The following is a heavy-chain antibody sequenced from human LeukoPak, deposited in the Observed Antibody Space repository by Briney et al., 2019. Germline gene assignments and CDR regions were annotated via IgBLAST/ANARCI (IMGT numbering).Heavy chain of an antibody. D-gene: IGHD4-11*01. V-gene: IGHV3-9*01. CDR3: AKGDYSSSYYYMDV. CDR2: ISWNSGSI. Sequence: GRSLRLSCAASGFTFDDYAMHWVRQAPGKGLEWVSGISWNSGSIDYADSVKGRFTISRDNAKNSLYLQMNSLRAEDTALYYCAKGDYSSSYYYMDVWGKGTTVTVSS. J-gene: IGHJ6*03. CDR1: GFTFDDYA.